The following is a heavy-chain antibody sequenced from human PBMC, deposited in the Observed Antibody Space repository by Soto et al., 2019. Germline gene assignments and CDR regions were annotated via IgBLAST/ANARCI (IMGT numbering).Heavy chain of an antibody. CDR1: GFTFSSYS. CDR3: AKSGGPVSGWADS. CDR2: ISYDGSNK. D-gene: IGHD2-15*01. V-gene: IGHV3-30*18. Sequence: PGGSLRLSCVASGFTFSSYSMHWGRQAPGKGLEWVAVISYDGSNKYYADSVKGRFTISRDNSKNTLYLQMNSLRAEDTAVYYCAKSGGPVSGWADSWGQGTLVTVSS. J-gene: IGHJ5*01.